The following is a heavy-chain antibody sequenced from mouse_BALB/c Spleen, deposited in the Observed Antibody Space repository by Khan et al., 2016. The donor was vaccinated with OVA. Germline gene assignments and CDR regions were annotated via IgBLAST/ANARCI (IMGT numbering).Heavy chain of an antibody. CDR3: ATWGDGSTYAMDY. D-gene: IGHD2-3*01. V-gene: IGHV2-3*01. J-gene: IGHJ4*01. Sequence: QVQLKQSGPGLVAPSQSLSITCTVSGFSLTTYGVNWSRQPPGKGLEWLGVIWGDGSTNYHSALISRLSISKDNSKRQGFLKLNSLQTDDTATYYCATWGDGSTYAMDYWGQGTSVTVSS. CDR2: IWGDGST. CDR1: GFSLTTYG.